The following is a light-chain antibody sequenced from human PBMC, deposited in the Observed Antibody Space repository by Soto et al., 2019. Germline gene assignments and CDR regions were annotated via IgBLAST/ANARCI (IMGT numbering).Light chain of an antibody. CDR2: GVN. CDR3: SSYTSSGTLV. V-gene: IGLV2-14*03. CDR1: SSDIGDYKY. Sequence: QSALTQPASVSGSPGQSITISCTGTSSDIGDYKYVSWYQHHPGKAPRLMIYGVNNRPSGVSYRFSGSKSGNTASLTISVLQAEDEADYFCSSYTSSGTLVFGGGTKLTVL. J-gene: IGLJ3*02.